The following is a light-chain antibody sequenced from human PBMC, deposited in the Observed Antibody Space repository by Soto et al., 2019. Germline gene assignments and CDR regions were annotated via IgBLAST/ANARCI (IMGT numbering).Light chain of an antibody. CDR3: QHYVTWPLT. CDR2: DTS. CDR1: QSVYSS. V-gene: IGKV3-15*01. Sequence: EIVLTQSPATLSLSPGERATLSCRASQSVYSSLAWYQQRPGQVPRLLIYDTSIRATGVPARFSGSRSGAEFTLTISSLQSEDFAVYYCQHYVTWPLTFGGGTKGGYQ. J-gene: IGKJ4*01.